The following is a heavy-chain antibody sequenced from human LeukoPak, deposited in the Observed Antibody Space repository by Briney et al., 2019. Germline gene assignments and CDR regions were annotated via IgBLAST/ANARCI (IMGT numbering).Heavy chain of an antibody. CDR1: GGSISSSSYY. V-gene: IGHV4-39*01. CDR3: ARAGADGLGELSK. D-gene: IGHD3-16*02. CDR2: IYYSGST. J-gene: IGHJ4*02. Sequence: SETLSLTCTVSGGSISSSSYYWGWIRQPPGKGLEWIGSIYYSGSTYYNPSLKSRVTISVDTSKNQFSLKLSSVTAADTAVYYCARAGADGLGELSKWGQGTLVTVSS.